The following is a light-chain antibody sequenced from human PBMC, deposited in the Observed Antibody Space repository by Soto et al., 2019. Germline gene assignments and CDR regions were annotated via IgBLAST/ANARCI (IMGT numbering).Light chain of an antibody. CDR2: SDN. J-gene: IGLJ3*02. CDR1: SSNIGSNT. CDR3: ASWDDTLQGRV. V-gene: IGLV1-44*01. Sequence: QSVLTQPPSVSGTPGQRVTISCSGSSSNIGSNTVIWYQQLPGTAPKLLIYSDNERPSGVPDRFSASKSGTPASLAISGLQSEDEADYYCASWDDTLQGRVFGGGTKLTVL.